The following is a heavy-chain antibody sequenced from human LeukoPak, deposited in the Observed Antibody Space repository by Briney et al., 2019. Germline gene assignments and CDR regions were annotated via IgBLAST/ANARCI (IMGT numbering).Heavy chain of an antibody. D-gene: IGHD4-17*01. V-gene: IGHV3-23*01. Sequence: PGGSLRLSCAASGFTFSSYAMSWVRQAPGKGLEWVSAIRGSGGSTYYADSVKGRFTISRDNSKNTLYLQMNSLRAEDTAVYYCAKDDYGDYSTGYWGQGTLVTVSS. CDR1: GFTFSSYA. J-gene: IGHJ4*02. CDR3: AKDDYGDYSTGY. CDR2: IRGSGGST.